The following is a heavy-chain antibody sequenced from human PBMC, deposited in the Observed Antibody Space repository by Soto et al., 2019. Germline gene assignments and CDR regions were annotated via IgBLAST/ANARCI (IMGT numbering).Heavy chain of an antibody. V-gene: IGHV1-2*02. D-gene: IGHD2-15*01. CDR3: ARSMDSHDYYYGMDV. Sequence: AASVKVSCKASGYTFTGYYMHWVRQAPGQGLEWMGWINPNSGGTNYAQKFQGRVTMTRDASISTAYMELSRLRSDDTAVYYCARSMDSHDYYYGMDVWGQGTTVTVSS. CDR1: GYTFTGYY. J-gene: IGHJ6*02. CDR2: INPNSGGT.